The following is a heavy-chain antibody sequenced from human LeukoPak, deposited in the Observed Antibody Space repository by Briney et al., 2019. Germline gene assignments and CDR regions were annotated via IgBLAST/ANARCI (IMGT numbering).Heavy chain of an antibody. D-gene: IGHD1-26*01. CDR2: INWNGGST. CDR1: GFTFDDYG. V-gene: IGHV3-20*04. J-gene: IGHJ3*02. CDR3: ERAWATVNAFDI. Sequence: GGSLRLSCAASGFTFDDYGMSWVRQAPGKGLEWVSGINWNGGSTGYADSVKGRFTISRDNAKNSLYLQMNSLRAEDTALYYCERAWATVNAFDIWGQGTMVTVSS.